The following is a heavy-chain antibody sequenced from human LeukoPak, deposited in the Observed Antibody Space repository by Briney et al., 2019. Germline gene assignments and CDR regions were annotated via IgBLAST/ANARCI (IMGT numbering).Heavy chain of an antibody. J-gene: IGHJ4*02. CDR1: GFTFSSYS. CDR2: ISSSSSYI. D-gene: IGHD3-22*01. CDR3: ARVSVYYDSSGYYGHFDY. Sequence: GGSLKLSCAASGFTFSSYSMNWVRQAPGKGLEWVSSISSSSSYIYYADSVKGRFTISRDNAKNSLYLQMNSLRAEDTAVYYCARVSVYYDSSGYYGHFDYWGQGTLVTVSS. V-gene: IGHV3-21*01.